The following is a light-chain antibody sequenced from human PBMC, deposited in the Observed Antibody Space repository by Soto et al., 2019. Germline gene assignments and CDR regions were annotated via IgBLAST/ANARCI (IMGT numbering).Light chain of an antibody. CDR3: SSHAGSNSFYV. Sequence: QSALTQPPSASGSPGQSVTISCTGTSSDVGAYNYVSWYQQHPGKAPKLMMYAVSKRPSGVPDRFSGSKSGNTASLTGSGLQGEDEADYYCSSHAGSNSFYVFGTGTKLTVL. V-gene: IGLV2-8*01. CDR1: SSDVGAYNY. J-gene: IGLJ1*01. CDR2: AVS.